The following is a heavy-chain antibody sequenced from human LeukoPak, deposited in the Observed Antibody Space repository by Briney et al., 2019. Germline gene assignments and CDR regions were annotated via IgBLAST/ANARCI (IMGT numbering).Heavy chain of an antibody. CDR2: INHSGST. V-gene: IGHV4-34*01. J-gene: IGHJ6*03. D-gene: IGHD6-13*01. CDR1: GGSFSGYY. CDR3: ARVAAAARPKLYYYYMDV. Sequence: SETLSLTCAVYGGSFSGYYWSWIRQPPGKGLEWIGEINHSGSTNYNPSLKSRVTISVDTSKNQFSLKLSSVTAADTAVYYCARVAAAARPKLYYYYMDVWGKGTTVTVSS.